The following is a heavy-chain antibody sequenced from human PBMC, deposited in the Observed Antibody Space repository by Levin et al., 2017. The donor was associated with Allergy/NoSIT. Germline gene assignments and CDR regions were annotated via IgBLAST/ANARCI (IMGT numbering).Heavy chain of an antibody. CDR1: GFTFSNYA. J-gene: IGHJ6*02. CDR3: AKGRSGIQDRGDWGTGYYDMAV. CDR2: ITGSGSRT. Sequence: ETLSLTCAASGFTFSNYAMSWVRQAPGKGLEWVSTITGSGSRTYYIDSVKGRFTISRANSKNTLYLQMNSLRADDTGIYFCAKGRSGIQDRGDWGTGYYDMAVWGQGTTVTVSS. D-gene: IGHD3-16*01. V-gene: IGHV3-23*01.